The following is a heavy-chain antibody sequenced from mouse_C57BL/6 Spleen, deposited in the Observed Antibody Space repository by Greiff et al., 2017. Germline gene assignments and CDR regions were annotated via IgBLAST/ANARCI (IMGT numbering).Heavy chain of an antibody. CDR2: ISYSGST. V-gene: IGHV3-8*01. Sequence: EVKLEESGPGLAKPSQTLSLTCSVTGYSITSDYWNWIRKFPGNKLEYMGYISYSGSTYYNPSLKSRISITRDTSKNQYYLQLNSVTTEDTATDNCAKGGHSNYGYAMDYWGQGTSVTVSS. D-gene: IGHD2-5*01. J-gene: IGHJ4*01. CDR3: AKGGHSNYGYAMDY. CDR1: GYSITSDY.